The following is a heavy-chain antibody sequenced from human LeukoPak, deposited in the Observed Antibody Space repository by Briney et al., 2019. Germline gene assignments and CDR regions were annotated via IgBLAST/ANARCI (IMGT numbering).Heavy chain of an antibody. J-gene: IGHJ4*02. V-gene: IGHV3-23*01. D-gene: IGHD6-19*01. CDR1: GFSFSSYA. Sequence: QPGGSLKLSCAASGFSFSSYAMSWVRQAPGKGLEWVSSISGSGDNTYYAESVKGRFTISRDNSKNTLFLQMNSLRAGDTAVFYCAKRSGYTTGWFFDFWGQGTLVTVSS. CDR3: AKRSGYTTGWFFDF. CDR2: ISGSGDNT.